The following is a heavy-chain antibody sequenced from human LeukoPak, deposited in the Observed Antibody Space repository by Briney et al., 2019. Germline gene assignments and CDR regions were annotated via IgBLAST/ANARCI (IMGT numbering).Heavy chain of an antibody. CDR1: GGSISSYY. J-gene: IGHJ4*02. V-gene: IGHV4-59*01. CDR3: ARAGGSGSCSYFDY. CDR2: IYYSGST. Sequence: SETLSLTCTVSGGSISSYYWSWIRQPPGKGLEWIGYIYYSGSTNYNPSLKSRVTISVDTSKNQFSLKLSSVTAADTAVYYCARAGGSGSCSYFDYWGQGTLVTVSS. D-gene: IGHD3-10*01.